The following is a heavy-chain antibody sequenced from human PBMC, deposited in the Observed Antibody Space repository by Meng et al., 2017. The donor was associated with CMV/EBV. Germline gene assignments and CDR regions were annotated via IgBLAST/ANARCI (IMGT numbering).Heavy chain of an antibody. D-gene: IGHD1-26*01. V-gene: IGHV1-2*02. CDR1: GNTFTGYY. CDR3: ARLTSGSYYGY. CDR2: INPNSGGT. Sequence: SCKASGNTFTGYYMHWVRQAPGQGLEWMGWINPNSGGTNYAQKFQGRVTMTRDTSISTAYMELSRLRSDDTAVYYCARLTSGSYYGYWGQGTLVTVSS. J-gene: IGHJ4*02.